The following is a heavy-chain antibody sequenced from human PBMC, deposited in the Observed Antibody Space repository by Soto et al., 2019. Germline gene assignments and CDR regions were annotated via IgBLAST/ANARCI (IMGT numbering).Heavy chain of an antibody. V-gene: IGHV3-53*01. CDR1: GFTVSSNY. D-gene: IGHD3-22*01. CDR3: ARDRVKSGYPAYFQH. Sequence: EVQLVESGGGLIQPGGSLRLSCAASGFTVSSNYMSWVRQAPGKGLEWVSVIYSGGSTYYADSVKGRFTISRDNSKNTLYLQMNSLRAEDTAVYYCARDRVKSGYPAYFQHWGQGTLVTVSS. CDR2: IYSGGST. J-gene: IGHJ1*01.